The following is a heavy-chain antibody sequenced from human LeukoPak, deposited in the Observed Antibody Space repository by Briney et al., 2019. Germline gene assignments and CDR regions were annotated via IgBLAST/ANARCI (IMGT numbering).Heavy chain of an antibody. D-gene: IGHD5-24*01. CDR3: ARDRWRLQPDY. J-gene: IGHJ4*02. CDR2: IYYSGST. CDR1: GGSMSSYY. V-gene: IGHV4-59*01. Sequence: PSETLSLTCIVSGGSMSSYYWSWIRQPPGKGVEWIGSIYYSGSTNYNPSLKSRVTISVDTSKNQFSLKLTSVTAADTAVYYCARDRWRLQPDYWGQGILVTVSS.